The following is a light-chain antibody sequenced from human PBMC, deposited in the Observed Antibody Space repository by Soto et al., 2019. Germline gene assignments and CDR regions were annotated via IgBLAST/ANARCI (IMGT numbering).Light chain of an antibody. J-gene: IGLJ3*02. Sequence: QSVLAQPPSASGTPGQRVTISCSGSTSNIGSNTVNWYRHLPGTTPKLLIYGSNQRPSGVPDRFSGSTSGTSASLAISGLQSEDEADYYCAAWDDSLKGWVFGGGTKLTVL. CDR3: AAWDDSLKGWV. CDR2: GSN. V-gene: IGLV1-44*01. CDR1: TSNIGSNT.